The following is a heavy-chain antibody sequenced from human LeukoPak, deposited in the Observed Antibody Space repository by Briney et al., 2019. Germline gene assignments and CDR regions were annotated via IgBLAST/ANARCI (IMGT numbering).Heavy chain of an antibody. CDR2: INPNSGGT. Sequence: ASVKVSCKASVYTFTGYYMHWVRQAPGQGLEWMGWINPNSGGTNYAQKFQGRVTMTRDTSISTAYMELSRLRSDDTAVYYCARDMGIVGAWYYFDYWGQGTLVTVSS. CDR1: VYTFTGYY. D-gene: IGHD1-26*01. CDR3: ARDMGIVGAWYYFDY. J-gene: IGHJ4*02. V-gene: IGHV1-2*02.